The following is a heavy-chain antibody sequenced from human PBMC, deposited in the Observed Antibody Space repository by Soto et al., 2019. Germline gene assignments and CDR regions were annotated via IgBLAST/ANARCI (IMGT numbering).Heavy chain of an antibody. CDR2: ISYDGSNK. V-gene: IGHV3-30-3*01. D-gene: IGHD6-13*01. CDR3: ARAVAAAGTRFDP. Sequence: QVQLVESGGGVVQPGRSLRLSCAASGFTFSSYAMHWVRQAPGKGLEWVAVISYDGSNKYYADSVKGRFTISRDNSKNTLYLQMNSLRAEDTAVYYCARAVAAAGTRFDPWGQGTLYTVSS. CDR1: GFTFSSYA. J-gene: IGHJ5*02.